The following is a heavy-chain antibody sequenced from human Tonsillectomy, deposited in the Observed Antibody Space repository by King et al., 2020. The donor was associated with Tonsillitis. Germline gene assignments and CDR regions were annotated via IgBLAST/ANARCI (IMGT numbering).Heavy chain of an antibody. J-gene: IGHJ4*02. CDR2: IYYSGST. V-gene: IGHV4-59*08. D-gene: IGHD6-13*01. CDR3: ARRFVERAQLGGFDY. Sequence: VQLQESGPGLVKPSETLSLTCTVSGGSISSYYCSWIRQPPGKGLEWIGYIYYSGSTNYNPSLKSRVTISVDTSKNQFSLKLSSVTAADTAVYYCARRFVERAQLGGFDYWGQGTLVTVSS. CDR1: GGSISSYY.